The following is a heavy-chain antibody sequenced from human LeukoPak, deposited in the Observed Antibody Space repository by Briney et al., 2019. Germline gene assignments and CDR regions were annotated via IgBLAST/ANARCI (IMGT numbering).Heavy chain of an antibody. CDR1: GFTFSDYF. CDR2: ISVSSRHI. CDR3: ARGYCGGDCYGD. Sequence: GSLRLSCAASGFTFSDYFTNWVRPAPGEGLEYVSSISVSSRHIYYADSVKGRFTISRDNTKSSLYLQMNSLRVEDMAVYYCARGYCGGDCYGDWGQGTLVTVSS. D-gene: IGHD2-21*02. V-gene: IGHV3-21*01. J-gene: IGHJ1*01.